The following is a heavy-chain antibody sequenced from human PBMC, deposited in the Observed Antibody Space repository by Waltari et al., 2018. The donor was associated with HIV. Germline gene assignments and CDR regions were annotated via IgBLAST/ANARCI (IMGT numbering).Heavy chain of an antibody. J-gene: IGHJ5*02. D-gene: IGHD3-22*01. CDR3: ARGVSLDSSGYYYGWFDP. CDR2: INHSGTT. V-gene: IGHV4-34*01. Sequence: QVQLQQWGAGLLKPSETLSLTCAVYGGSFSDYYWSWIRQPPGKGLEWIGEINHSGTTNYNPSLKSRVTILVDTSKNQFSLKLNSVTAADTAVYYCARGVSLDSSGYYYGWFDPWGQGTLVTVSS. CDR1: GGSFSDYY.